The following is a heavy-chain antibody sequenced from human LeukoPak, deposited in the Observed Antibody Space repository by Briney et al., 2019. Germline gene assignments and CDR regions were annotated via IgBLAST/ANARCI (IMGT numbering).Heavy chain of an antibody. Sequence: SETLSLTCTVSGGSISSSSYYWGWIRQPPGKGLEWIGSIYYSGSTYYNPSLESRVTISVDTSKNQFSLKLSSVTAADTAVYYCVGVSGSPDFDYWGQGTLVTVSS. J-gene: IGHJ4*02. D-gene: IGHD3-10*01. CDR2: IYYSGST. CDR1: GGSISSSSYY. V-gene: IGHV4-39*01. CDR3: VGVSGSPDFDY.